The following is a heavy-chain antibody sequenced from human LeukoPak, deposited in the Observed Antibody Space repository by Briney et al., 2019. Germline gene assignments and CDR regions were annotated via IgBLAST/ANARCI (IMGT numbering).Heavy chain of an antibody. J-gene: IGHJ3*02. CDR3: AGATYYYGSGSSRGAFDI. CDR1: GYTFTSYA. Sequence: ASVKVSCKASGYTFTSYAMHWVRQAPGQRLEWMGWINAGNGNTKYSQKFQGRVTITRDTSASTAYMELRSLRSDDTAVYYCAGATYYYGSGSSRGAFDIWGQGTVVTVSS. V-gene: IGHV1-3*01. CDR2: INAGNGNT. D-gene: IGHD3-10*01.